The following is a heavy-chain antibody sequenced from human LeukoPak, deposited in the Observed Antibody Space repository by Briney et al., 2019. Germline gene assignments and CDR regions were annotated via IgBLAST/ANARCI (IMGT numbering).Heavy chain of an antibody. Sequence: SETLSLTCTVSGGSISSYYWIWIRQSPGKGLEWIGHIHDSGSTTYNPSLKSRVTISVDTSKNQFSLKLSSVTAADTAVYYCARGPDIVVVVAARPPLYGMDVWGQGTTVTVSS. V-gene: IGHV4-59*12. CDR3: ARGPDIVVVVAARPPLYGMDV. D-gene: IGHD2-15*01. CDR1: GGSISSYY. J-gene: IGHJ6*02. CDR2: IHDSGST.